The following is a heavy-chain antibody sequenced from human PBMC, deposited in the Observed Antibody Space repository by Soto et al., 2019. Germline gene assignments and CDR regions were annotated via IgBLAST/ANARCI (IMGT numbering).Heavy chain of an antibody. J-gene: IGHJ6*02. D-gene: IGHD6-13*01. V-gene: IGHV3-23*01. Sequence: GGSLRLSCAASGFTFSSYAMSWVRQAPGKGLEWVSAISGSGGSTYYANSVKGRFTISRDNSKNTLYLQMNSLRAEDTAVYYWATLPYSSSWRGGMDVWGQGTTVTVSS. CDR1: GFTFSSYA. CDR3: ATLPYSSSWRGGMDV. CDR2: ISGSGGST.